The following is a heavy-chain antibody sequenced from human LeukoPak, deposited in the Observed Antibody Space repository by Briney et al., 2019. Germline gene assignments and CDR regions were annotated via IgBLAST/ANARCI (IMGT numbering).Heavy chain of an antibody. V-gene: IGHV6-1*01. CDR2: TYYRSKWHN. J-gene: IGHJ4*02. D-gene: IGHD2-15*01. Sequence: SQTLSLTCAISGDSVSNKNTAWNWIRQSPSRGLEWLGRTYYRSKWHNTYAASVKSRITINPDTSKNQFSLQLNSVTPEDTAVYYCATSVVVVAAIDYWGQGTLVTVSS. CDR1: GDSVSNKNTA. CDR3: ATSVVVVAAIDY.